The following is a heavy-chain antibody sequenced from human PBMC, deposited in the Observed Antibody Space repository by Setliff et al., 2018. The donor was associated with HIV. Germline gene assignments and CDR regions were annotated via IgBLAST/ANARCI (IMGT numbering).Heavy chain of an antibody. J-gene: IGHJ4*02. CDR3: TKPTTVVTSYYFDS. CDR1: GFTFSNYG. D-gene: IGHD4-17*01. CDR2: ISYHERDT. V-gene: IGHV3-30*18. Sequence: LRLSCGASGFTFSNYGMQWVRQAPGKGLEWVAIISYHERDTFYADSVKGRFTISRDNSKNMLYLQMNSLRTEDTAVYYCTKPTTVVTSYYFDSWGQGTQVTAPQ.